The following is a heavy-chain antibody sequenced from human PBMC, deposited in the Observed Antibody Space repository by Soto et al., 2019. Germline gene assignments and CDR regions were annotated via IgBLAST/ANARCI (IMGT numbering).Heavy chain of an antibody. CDR1: GGSFSGYY. V-gene: IGHV4-34*01. CDR2: INHSGST. CDR3: ARAEWLPGGTDYYYYMDV. J-gene: IGHJ6*03. D-gene: IGHD5-12*01. Sequence: SETLSLTCAVYGGSFSGYYWSWIRQPPGKGLEWIGEINHSGSTNYNPSLKSRVTISVDTSKNQFSLKLSSVTAADTAVYYCARAEWLPGGTDYYYYMDVWGKGTTVTVS.